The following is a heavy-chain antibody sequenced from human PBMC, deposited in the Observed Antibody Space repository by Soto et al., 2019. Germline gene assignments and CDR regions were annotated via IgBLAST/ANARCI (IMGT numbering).Heavy chain of an antibody. CDR3: ARERKFDFWRKGLDV. Sequence: QAQLVQSGAEVRKPGASVKVSCKASGYTFTTYDINWVRQAPGQGLEWLGWMDPNSGSTGYAQNFKGRITMTRNNSRNTAHMELSSLQSEDTAVYYCARERKFDFWRKGLDVWGQGTTVTVSS. D-gene: IGHD3-3*01. V-gene: IGHV1-8*01. CDR1: GYTFTTYD. J-gene: IGHJ6*02. CDR2: MDPNSGST.